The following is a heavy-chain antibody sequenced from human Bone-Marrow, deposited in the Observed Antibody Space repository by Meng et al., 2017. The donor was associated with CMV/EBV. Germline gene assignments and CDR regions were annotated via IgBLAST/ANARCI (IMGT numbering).Heavy chain of an antibody. Sequence: GGSLRLSCAASGFPFTGHDMHWIRQAPGKGPEWVAFIRHDGSSQTYRDSVRGRFVISRDNSRSILYLQMNSLRDEDTAMYYCAYYSSSGYYFDYWGQGTLVTVSS. V-gene: IGHV3-30*02. D-gene: IGHD6-13*01. J-gene: IGHJ4*02. CDR3: AYYSSSGYYFDY. CDR2: IRHDGSSQ. CDR1: GFPFTGHD.